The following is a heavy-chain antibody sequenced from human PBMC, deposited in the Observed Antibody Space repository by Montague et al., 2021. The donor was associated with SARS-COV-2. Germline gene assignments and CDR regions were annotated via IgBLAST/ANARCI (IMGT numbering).Heavy chain of an antibody. Sequence: TLSLTCTVSGGSISSGDYYWTWIRQHPGKGLEWIGYISDSGSTNYNPSLKSRIPMSADPSKNQFSLKVNSVTAADTAVYYCAREQADERGGFDYWGPGTLVTVSS. CDR1: GGSISSGDYY. CDR2: ISDSGST. J-gene: IGHJ4*02. D-gene: IGHD3-16*01. CDR3: AREQADERGGFDY. V-gene: IGHV4-31*03.